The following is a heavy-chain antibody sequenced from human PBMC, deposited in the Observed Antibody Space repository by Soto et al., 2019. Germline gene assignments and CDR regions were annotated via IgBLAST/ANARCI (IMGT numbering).Heavy chain of an antibody. Sequence: RAALINPKHTLTLTCTFSGFALSTSGMCVSFSRQPPGKALEWLALIDWDDDKYYSTSLKTRLTISKDTSKNQVVLTMTNMDPVDTATYYCARTYYPDYYFDYWGQGTLVTVSS. D-gene: IGHD3-10*01. CDR2: IDWDDDK. CDR1: GFALSTSGMC. V-gene: IGHV2-70*01. J-gene: IGHJ4*02. CDR3: ARTYYPDYYFDY.